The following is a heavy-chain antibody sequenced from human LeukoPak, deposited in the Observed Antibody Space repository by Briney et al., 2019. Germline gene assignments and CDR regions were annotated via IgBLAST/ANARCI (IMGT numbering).Heavy chain of an antibody. CDR2: INSDGSST. D-gene: IGHD4-17*01. CDR1: GFTFSNYW. J-gene: IGHJ4*02. V-gene: IGHV3-74*01. CDR3: SRGELSNYGDLDY. Sequence: QPGGSLRLSCAASGFTFSNYWMHWVRQAPGKGLVWVSRINSDGSSTTYADSVKGRFTISRDNAKNTLYLQMNSLRAEDTAVYYCSRGELSNYGDLDYWGQGTLVTVSS.